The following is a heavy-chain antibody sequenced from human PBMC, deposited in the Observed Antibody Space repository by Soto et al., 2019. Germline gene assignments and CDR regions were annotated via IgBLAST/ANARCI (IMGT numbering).Heavy chain of an antibody. J-gene: IGHJ6*03. CDR2: IYHSGST. D-gene: IGHD2-2*01. CDR3: AREGLRGYCSSTSCALGHYMDV. CDR1: SGSISSSNW. Sequence: QVQLQESGPGLVKPSGTLSLTCAVSSGSISSSNWWSWVRQPPGKGLEWIGEIYHSGSTNYNPSLKSRVTIAVDKSKILFSLNRSSVNGADTAVYYSAREGLRGYCSSTSCALGHYMDVWGKGTTVTVSS. V-gene: IGHV4-4*02.